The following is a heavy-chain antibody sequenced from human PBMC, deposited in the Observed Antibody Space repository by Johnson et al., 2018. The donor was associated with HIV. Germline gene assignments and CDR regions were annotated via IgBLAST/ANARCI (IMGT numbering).Heavy chain of an antibody. CDR1: GFTFDDYA. Sequence: QMQLVESGGGLVQPGRSLRLSCAASGFTFDDYAMHWVRQAPGQGLEWVAVISYDASNKYYADSVKGRFTISRDTSTNTLYLQMNSLRAEDTAVYYCAREGAPDYYDSRGVGAFDIWGQGTMVTVSS. CDR3: AREGAPDYYDSRGVGAFDI. CDR2: ISYDASNK. V-gene: IGHV3-30*04. J-gene: IGHJ3*02. D-gene: IGHD3-22*01.